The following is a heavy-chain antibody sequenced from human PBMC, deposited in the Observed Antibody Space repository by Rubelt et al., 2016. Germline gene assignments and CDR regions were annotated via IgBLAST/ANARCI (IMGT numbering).Heavy chain of an antibody. Sequence: QVQLVQSGAEVKKPGASVKVSCKASGYTFTGYYMHWVRQAPGQGLEWMGWINPNSGGTNYAQKVQGRFTMTRDTSISTAYMGLSRLRSDDTAVYYCARFAIGGHSSGYLFDYWGQGTLVTVSS. CDR1: GYTFTGYY. J-gene: IGHJ4*02. CDR3: ARFAIGGHSSGYLFDY. V-gene: IGHV1-2*02. CDR2: INPNSGGT. D-gene: IGHD3-22*01.